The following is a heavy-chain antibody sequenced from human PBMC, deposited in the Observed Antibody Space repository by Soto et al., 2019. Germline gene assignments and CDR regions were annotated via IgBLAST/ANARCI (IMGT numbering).Heavy chain of an antibody. J-gene: IGHJ4*02. V-gene: IGHV3-23*01. CDR3: AKLGAMAYFDS. Sequence: LRLSCAASGFTFSSYAMTWVRQAPGKGLQWVSAITGSGGDTYYADSVMGRFTISRDNSKNTLYLQMNSLRAEDTAIYYCAKLGAMAYFDSWGQGTLVTVSS. D-gene: IGHD5-18*01. CDR2: ITGSGGDT. CDR1: GFTFSSYA.